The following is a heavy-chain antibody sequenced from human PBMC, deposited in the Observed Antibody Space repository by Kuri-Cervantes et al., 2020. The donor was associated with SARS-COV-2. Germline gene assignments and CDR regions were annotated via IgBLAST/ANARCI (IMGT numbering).Heavy chain of an antibody. CDR2: ISYDGSNK. Sequence: GESLKISCAASGFTFSSYAMSWVRQAPGKGLEWVAVISYDGSNKYYADSVKGRFTISRDNSKNTLYLQMNSLRAEDTAVYYCAKVSLGIAVAGQPFDYWGQGTLVTVSS. V-gene: IGHV3-30-3*01. D-gene: IGHD6-19*01. CDR3: AKVSLGIAVAGQPFDY. J-gene: IGHJ4*02. CDR1: GFTFSSYA.